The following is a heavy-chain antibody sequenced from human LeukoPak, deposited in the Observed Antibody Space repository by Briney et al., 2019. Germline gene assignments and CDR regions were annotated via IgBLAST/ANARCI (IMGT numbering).Heavy chain of an antibody. J-gene: IGHJ5*02. CDR3: ARAPTHLAHWFDP. D-gene: IGHD3-16*01. V-gene: IGHV4-4*02. CDR2: IYHSGST. Sequence: TSETLSLTCAVSGGSISSSNWWSWVRQPPGKGLEWIGEIYHSGSTNYNPSLKSRVTISVDKSKNQFSLKLSSVTAADTAVYYCARAPTHLAHWFDPWGQGTLVTVSS. CDR1: GGSISSSNW.